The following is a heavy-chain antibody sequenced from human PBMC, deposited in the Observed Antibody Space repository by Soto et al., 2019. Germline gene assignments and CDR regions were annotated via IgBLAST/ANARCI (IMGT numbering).Heavy chain of an antibody. V-gene: IGHV3-23*01. D-gene: IGHD3-16*01. J-gene: IGHJ3*01. Sequence: EVQLLESGGGLVQPGGSLRLSCAASGFTFSTYVMSWVRQPPGQGLEWVSSISSRGSTTYYADSVKGRSSISRDNSKNTLYQQITRLRAEAAADYCCVEDAGDVFDLWGQGTMVTVSS. CDR2: ISSRGSTT. CDR3: VEDAGDVFDL. CDR1: GFTFSTYV.